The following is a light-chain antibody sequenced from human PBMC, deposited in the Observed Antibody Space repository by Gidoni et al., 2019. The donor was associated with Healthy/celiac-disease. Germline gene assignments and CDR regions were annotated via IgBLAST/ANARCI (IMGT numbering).Light chain of an antibody. Sequence: DIQMTQSPSSLSASVGDRVTITCQASQDISNYLNWYQQKPGKAPKLLIYDASNLETGVPSRFSGSGSGTDFTCTISSLQPEDIATYYCQQYDNLLLTFGGXTKVEIK. V-gene: IGKV1-33*01. CDR1: QDISNY. CDR2: DAS. J-gene: IGKJ4*01. CDR3: QQYDNLLLT.